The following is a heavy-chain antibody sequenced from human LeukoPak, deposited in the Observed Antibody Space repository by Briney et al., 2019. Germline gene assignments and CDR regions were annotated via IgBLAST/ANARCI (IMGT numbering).Heavy chain of an antibody. CDR1: GLTFSSHW. Sequence: PGGSLRLSCAASGLTFSSHWMHWVRQAPGKGPEWVANIKVDGSEIYYVDSVKGRFTISRDNAKNSLYLQMNSLRAEDTAVYYCTRDRQGPRLYEMDIWGQGTTVTVSS. J-gene: IGHJ6*02. CDR3: TRDRQGPRLYEMDI. D-gene: IGHD2-8*01. CDR2: IKVDGSEI. V-gene: IGHV3-7*01.